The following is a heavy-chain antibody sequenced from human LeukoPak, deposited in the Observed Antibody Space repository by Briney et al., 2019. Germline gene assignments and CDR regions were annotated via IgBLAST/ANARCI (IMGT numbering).Heavy chain of an antibody. CDR3: AKGDWMTTVTYDY. CDR1: GFTFSSYA. CDR2: ISGSGGST. Sequence: GGSLRLSCAASGFTFSSYAMSWVRQAPGKRLEWVSAISGSGGSTYYADSVKGRFTISRDNSKNTLYLQMNSLRAEDTAVYYCAKGDWMTTVTYDYWGQGTLVTVSS. V-gene: IGHV3-23*01. J-gene: IGHJ4*02. D-gene: IGHD4-17*01.